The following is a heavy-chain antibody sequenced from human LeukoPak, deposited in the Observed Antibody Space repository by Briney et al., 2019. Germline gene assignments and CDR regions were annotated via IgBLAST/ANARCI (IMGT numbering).Heavy chain of an antibody. D-gene: IGHD1-26*01. V-gene: IGHV4-39*07. J-gene: IGHJ4*02. Sequence: SETLSLTCTVSGGSISSSSYYWGWIRQPPGKGLEWIGSIYYSGSTYYNPSLKSRVTISVDRSKNQFSLKLSSVTAADTAVYYCAREGGQYYFDYWGQGTLVTVSS. CDR3: AREGGQYYFDY. CDR1: GGSISSSSYY. CDR2: IYYSGST.